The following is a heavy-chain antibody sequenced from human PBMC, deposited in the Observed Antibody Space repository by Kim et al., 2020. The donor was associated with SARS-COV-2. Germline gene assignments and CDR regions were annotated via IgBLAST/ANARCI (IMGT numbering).Heavy chain of an antibody. V-gene: IGHV3-15*01. D-gene: IGHD1-26*01. J-gene: IGHJ4*02. Sequence: GGSLRLSCAASGFTFSNAWMSWVRQAPGKGLEWVGRIKSKTDGGTTDYAAPVKGRFTISRDDSKNTLYLQMNSLKTGDTAVYYCTTTPSGSPLGYWGQGTLVTVSS. CDR2: IKSKTDGGTT. CDR1: GFTFSNAW. CDR3: TTTPSGSPLGY.